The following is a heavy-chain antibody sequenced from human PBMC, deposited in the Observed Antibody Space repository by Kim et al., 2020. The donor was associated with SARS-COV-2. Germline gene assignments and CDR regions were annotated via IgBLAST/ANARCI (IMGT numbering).Heavy chain of an antibody. CDR2: ISNDGTIT. CDR1: GFIFRNFS. J-gene: IGHJ4*02. CDR3: ARPSSSHFDF. Sequence: GGSLRLSCAASGFIFRNFSMHWVRQAPGKGLEWVAFISNDGTITIYADSVQGRFTISRDYSENTLYLQMDSLSAGDTAVYYCARPSSSHFDFWGQGTLVTVSS. V-gene: IGHV3-33*01. D-gene: IGHD3-10*01.